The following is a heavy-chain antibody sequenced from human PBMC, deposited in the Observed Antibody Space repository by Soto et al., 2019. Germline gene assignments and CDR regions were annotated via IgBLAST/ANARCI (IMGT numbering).Heavy chain of an antibody. CDR3: ARRGQEGPGLAH. Sequence: GGSLRLSCAASGFTFSSYWMHWVRQAPGKGLVWVSRINSDGSSTSYVDSVKGRFTISRDNAKNTLYSQMNSLSVEDTAVYYCARRGQEGPGLAHWGQGTLVTVSS. CDR2: INSDGSST. V-gene: IGHV3-74*01. J-gene: IGHJ5*02. CDR1: GFTFSSYW.